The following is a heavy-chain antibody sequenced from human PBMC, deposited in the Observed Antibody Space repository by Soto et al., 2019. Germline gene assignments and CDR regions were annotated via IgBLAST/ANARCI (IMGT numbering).Heavy chain of an antibody. J-gene: IGHJ4*02. CDR2: INTYDGDT. CDR1: GYNFTSYG. CDR3: ARDDCVSSSGYIAD. Sequence: QVQLVQSGAEVKEPGASVKVSCKASGYNFTSYGINWVRQAPGQGLERMGWINTYDGDTKYAQKLQGRVTMATDTSTSTAYIELRSLRPDDTAMYYCARDDCVSSSGYIADWGQGTPVTVSS. V-gene: IGHV1-18*01. D-gene: IGHD3-22*01.